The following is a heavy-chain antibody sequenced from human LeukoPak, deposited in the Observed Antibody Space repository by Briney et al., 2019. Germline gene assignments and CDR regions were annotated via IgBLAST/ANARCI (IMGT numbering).Heavy chain of an antibody. J-gene: IGHJ4*02. CDR2: IYTSGST. CDR3: ARSVAGYFDY. Sequence: SETLSLTCTVSGGSISSYYWSWIRQPAGKGLEWIGRIYTSGSTNYNPSLKSRVTTSVDTSKNQFSLEVTSVTAADTAMYFCARSVAGYFDYWGQGTLVTVSS. D-gene: IGHD6-19*01. CDR1: GGSISSYY. V-gene: IGHV4-4*07.